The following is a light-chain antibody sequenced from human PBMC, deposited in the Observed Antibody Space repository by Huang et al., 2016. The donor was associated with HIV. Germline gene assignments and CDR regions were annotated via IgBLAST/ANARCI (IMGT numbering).Light chain of an antibody. CDR2: GAS. CDR3: QQYGSPPTT. Sequence: EIVLTQSPGTLSLSPGERATLSCRASQSVSGSYLAWYQQKPGQAPRLLIYGASSRATGIPDRFSDSGSGTDFTLTISRLEPEDFVVYYCQQYGSPPTTFGGGTKVEIK. V-gene: IGKV3-20*01. J-gene: IGKJ4*01. CDR1: QSVSGSY.